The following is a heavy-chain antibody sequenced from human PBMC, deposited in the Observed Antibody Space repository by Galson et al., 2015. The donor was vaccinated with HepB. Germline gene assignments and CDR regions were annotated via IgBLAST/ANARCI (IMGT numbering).Heavy chain of an antibody. D-gene: IGHD2-15*01. CDR1: GFTVSSNY. J-gene: IGHJ6*02. V-gene: IGHV3-53*01. CDR2: IYSGGST. Sequence: SLRLSCAASGFTVSSNYMSWVRQAPGKGLEWVSVIYSGGSTYYADSVKGRFTISRDNSKNTLYLQMNSLRAEDTAVYYCARDRGGYCSGGSRYTVNYYYYGMDVWGQGTTVTVSS. CDR3: ARDRGGYCSGGSRYTVNYYYYGMDV.